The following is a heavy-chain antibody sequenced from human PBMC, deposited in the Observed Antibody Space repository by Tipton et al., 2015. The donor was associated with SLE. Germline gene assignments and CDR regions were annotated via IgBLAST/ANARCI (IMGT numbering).Heavy chain of an antibody. CDR2: IYYSGIT. V-gene: IGHV4-39*07. J-gene: IGHJ4*02. CDR1: GYSIRSSTTYY. D-gene: IGHD5-18*01. CDR3: ARDGYSYPFDY. Sequence: TLSLTCSVSGYSIRSSTTYYWGWIRQPPGKGLELIGSIYYSGITQYNPSLKSRVTISVDTSKNQFSLRLNSVSAADTAVYYCARDGYSYPFDYWGQGTLVTVSS.